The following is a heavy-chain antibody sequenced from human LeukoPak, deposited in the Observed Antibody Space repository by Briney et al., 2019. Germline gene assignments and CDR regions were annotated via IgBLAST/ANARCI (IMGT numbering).Heavy chain of an antibody. D-gene: IGHD3-9*01. CDR2: ISYDGSNK. CDR3: AKDRGGRGITYYDILTGYYTSGFDY. Sequence: GRSLRLSCAASGFTFSSYGMHWVRQAPGKGLEWVAVISYDGSNKYYADSVKGRFTISRDNSKNTLYLQMNSLRAEDTAVYYCAKDRGGRGITYYDILTGYYTSGFDYWGQGTLVTVSS. V-gene: IGHV3-30*18. CDR1: GFTFSSYG. J-gene: IGHJ4*02.